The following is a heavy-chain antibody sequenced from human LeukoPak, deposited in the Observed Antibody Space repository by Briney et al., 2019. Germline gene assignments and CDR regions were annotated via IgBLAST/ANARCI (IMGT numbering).Heavy chain of an antibody. CDR2: IIPIFGTA. CDR3: ALEYSSSSYYFDY. Sequence: SVKVSCKASGGTFSSYAISWVRQAPGQGLEWMGGIIPIFGTANYAQKFQGRVTITTDESTSTAYMELSSLRSEDTAVYYCALEYSSSSYYFDYWGQGTLVNVSS. V-gene: IGHV1-69*05. J-gene: IGHJ4*02. D-gene: IGHD6-6*01. CDR1: GGTFSSYA.